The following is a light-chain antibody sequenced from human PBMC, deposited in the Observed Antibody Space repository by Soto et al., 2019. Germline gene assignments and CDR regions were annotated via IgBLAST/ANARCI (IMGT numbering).Light chain of an antibody. V-gene: IGKV1-12*01. Sequence: DIQMTQSPSSVSASVGDTVTITCRASRGIAGGFAWYQQKPGKAPKLLIYGASTLKSGVPLRFSGSVSGTDFTLTISGLQPDDFATYFCQQSNSFPYTFGPGTKLQIK. CDR1: RGIAGG. CDR3: QQSNSFPYT. J-gene: IGKJ2*01. CDR2: GAS.